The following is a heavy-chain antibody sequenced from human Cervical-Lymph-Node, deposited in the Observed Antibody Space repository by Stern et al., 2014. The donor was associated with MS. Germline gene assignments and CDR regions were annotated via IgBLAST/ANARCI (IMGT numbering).Heavy chain of an antibody. CDR2: IRQDGYDK. Sequence: EVQLVESGGGVVQRGGSLRRSWGASGFSFGTSWMSWVRQPPGRGLEWVANIRQDGYDKFYVDSVKGRFTISRDNARNSLYLQMNSLTVADTAVYYCARDRRAFLDYWGQGTHVAVSS. D-gene: IGHD2/OR15-2a*01. CDR1: GFSFGTSW. CDR3: ARDRRAFLDY. J-gene: IGHJ4*02. V-gene: IGHV3-7*01.